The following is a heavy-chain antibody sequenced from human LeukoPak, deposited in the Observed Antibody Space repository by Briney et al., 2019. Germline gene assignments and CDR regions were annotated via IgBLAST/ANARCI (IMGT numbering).Heavy chain of an antibody. J-gene: IGHJ4*02. D-gene: IGHD3-22*01. CDR1: GESVSSNSAT. CDR3: ARGNRYYYDSSGYLPTTKFDY. CDR2: TFYSSKWYN. Sequence: SQTLSLTCAISGESVSSNSATWNWIRQSPSRGLEWLGRTFYSSKWYNDYAVSVKSRITINPDTSKNQFSLQLNSVTPEDTAVYYCARGNRYYYDSSGYLPTTKFDYWGQGTLVTVSS. V-gene: IGHV6-1*01.